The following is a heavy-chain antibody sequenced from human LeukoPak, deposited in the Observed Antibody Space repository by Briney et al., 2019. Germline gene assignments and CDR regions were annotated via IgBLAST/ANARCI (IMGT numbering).Heavy chain of an antibody. CDR1: GGSFSGYY. J-gene: IGHJ4*02. V-gene: IGHV4-34*01. Sequence: SETLSLTCAVYGGSFSGYYWSWIRQPPGKGLEWIGEINHSGSTNYNPSLKSRVTISVDTSKNQFSLKLSSVTAADTAVYYCAREARWLLRYFDYWGQGTLVTVSS. CDR3: AREARWLLRYFDY. CDR2: INHSGST. D-gene: IGHD5-24*01.